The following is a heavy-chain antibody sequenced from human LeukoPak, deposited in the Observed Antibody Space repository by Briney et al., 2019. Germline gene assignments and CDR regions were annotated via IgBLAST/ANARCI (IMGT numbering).Heavy chain of an antibody. CDR3: AKPQRIVLMVYASLSGMDV. CDR2: ISGSGGST. Sequence: QPGGSLRLSCAASGFTFSSYAMSWVRQAPGKGLEWVSAISGSGGSTYYADSVKGRFTISRDNSKNTLYLQMNSLRAEDTAVYYCAKPQRIVLMVYASLSGMDVWGQGTTVTVSS. V-gene: IGHV3-23*01. CDR1: GFTFSSYA. D-gene: IGHD2-8*01. J-gene: IGHJ6*02.